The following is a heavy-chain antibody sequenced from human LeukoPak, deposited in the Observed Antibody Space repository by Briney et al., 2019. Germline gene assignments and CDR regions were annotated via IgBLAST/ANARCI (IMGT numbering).Heavy chain of an antibody. CDR2: IRQDGSEK. J-gene: IGHJ5*02. CDR3: ARERRIAS. D-gene: IGHD6-13*01. Sequence: GGSLRLSCSASGFTFSTYWMTWVRQAPGKGLEWVANIRQDGSEKYYVDSVKGRFTISRDNAKNSLYLQMNSLRAEDTAVYYCARERRIASWGQGTLVTVSS. CDR1: GFTFSTYW. V-gene: IGHV3-7*01.